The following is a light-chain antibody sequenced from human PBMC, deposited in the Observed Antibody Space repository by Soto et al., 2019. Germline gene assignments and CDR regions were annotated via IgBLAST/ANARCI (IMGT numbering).Light chain of an antibody. CDR2: RDG. J-gene: IGLJ3*02. CDR3: AVWDQSLTGWV. Sequence: QSVLTQPPSASGTPGQSLTISCSVSSSNIGSHFVYWYQHLPGTAPKLLIFRDGQRPSGVPARFFGSKSGTSASLAITGLRSEDEAVYYCAVWDQSLTGWVFGGGTKVTVL. V-gene: IGLV1-47*01. CDR1: SSNIGSHF.